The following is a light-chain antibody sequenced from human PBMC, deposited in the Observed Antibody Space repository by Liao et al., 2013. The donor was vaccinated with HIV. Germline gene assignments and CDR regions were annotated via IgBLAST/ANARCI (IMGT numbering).Light chain of an antibody. Sequence: SYELTQPSSVSVSPGQTATITCSGDVLAERYARWFQQKPGQAPVLVIYYDSDRPSGIPERFSGSNSENTATLTISRVEAGDEADYYCQVWDSSSIVVFGGGTRLTVL. CDR2: YDS. V-gene: IGLV3-21*04. J-gene: IGLJ2*01. CDR3: QVWDSSSIVV. CDR1: VLAERY.